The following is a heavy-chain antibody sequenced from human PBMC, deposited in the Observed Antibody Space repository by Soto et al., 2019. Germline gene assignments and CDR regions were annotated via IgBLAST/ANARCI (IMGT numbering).Heavy chain of an antibody. CDR1: GFTFSSYG. V-gene: IGHV3-33*01. CDR2: IWYDGSNK. D-gene: IGHD2-15*01. J-gene: IGHJ4*02. CDR3: ARDGYCSGGSCYSVPVFDY. Sequence: QVQLVESGRGVVQPGRTLRLSCAASGFTFSSYGMHWVRQAPGKELEWVAVIWYDGSNKYYADSVKGRFTISRDNSKNTLYLQMNSLRAEDTAVYYCARDGYCSGGSCYSVPVFDYWGQGTLVTVSS.